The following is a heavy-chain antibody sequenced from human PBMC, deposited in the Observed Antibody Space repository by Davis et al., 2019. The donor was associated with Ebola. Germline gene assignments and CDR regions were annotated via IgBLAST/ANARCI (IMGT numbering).Heavy chain of an antibody. CDR3: VLWLVPYFDY. CDR1: GDSISSSNY. V-gene: IGHV4-4*02. Sequence: SETLSLTCAVSGDSISSSNYWSWIRQPPGKGLEWIGEINHSGSTNYNPSLKSRVTISVDTSKNQFSLKLSSVTAADTAVYYCVLWLVPYFDYWGQGTLVTVSS. J-gene: IGHJ4*02. D-gene: IGHD6-19*01. CDR2: INHSGST.